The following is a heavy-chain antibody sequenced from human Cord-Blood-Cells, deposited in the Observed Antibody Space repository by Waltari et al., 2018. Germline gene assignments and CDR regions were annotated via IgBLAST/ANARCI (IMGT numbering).Heavy chain of an antibody. D-gene: IGHD3-22*01. CDR3: ARYYGYYDSSGQDAFDI. Sequence: QTLSLTCTVSGGSISSGGYYWSWISQHPGKGLEWIGYIYYSGSTYYNPSLKSRVTISVDTSKNQFSLKLSSVTAADTAVYYCARYYGYYDSSGQDAFDIWGQGTMVTVSS. V-gene: IGHV4-31*03. J-gene: IGHJ3*02. CDR2: IYYSGST. CDR1: GGSISSGGYY.